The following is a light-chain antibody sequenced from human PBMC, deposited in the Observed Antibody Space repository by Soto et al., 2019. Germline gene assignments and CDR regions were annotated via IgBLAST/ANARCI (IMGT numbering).Light chain of an antibody. J-gene: IGLJ1*01. CDR3: SSYTTTNTYV. CDR1: SSDVGGYNL. CDR2: EVS. Sequence: QSALTQPPSASGSPGQSVTISCAGTSSDVGGYNLVSWYQQHPGKAPKLMIYEVSNRPSGVSYRFSGSKSGNTASLTISGLQAEDEADYYCSSYTTTNTYVFGTGTKLTVL. V-gene: IGLV2-14*01.